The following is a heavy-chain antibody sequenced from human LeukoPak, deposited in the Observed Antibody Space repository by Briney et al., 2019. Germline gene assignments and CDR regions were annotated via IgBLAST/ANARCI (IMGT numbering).Heavy chain of an antibody. CDR2: IIPIFGTA. V-gene: IGHV1-69*13. D-gene: IGHD2-21*02. J-gene: IGHJ5*02. Sequence: SVKVSCKASGGTFSSYAISWVRQAPGQGLEWMGGIIPIFGTANYAQKFQGRVTITADESTSTAYMELSSLRSEDTAVYYCARGPALQVATAIVRWGFDPWGQGTLVTVSS. CDR3: ARGPALQVATAIVRWGFDP. CDR1: GGTFSSYA.